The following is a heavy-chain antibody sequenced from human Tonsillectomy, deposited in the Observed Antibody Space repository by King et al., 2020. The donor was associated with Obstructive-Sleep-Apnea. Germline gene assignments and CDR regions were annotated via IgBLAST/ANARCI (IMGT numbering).Heavy chain of an antibody. V-gene: IGHV3-15*01. D-gene: IGHD2-15*01. Sequence: VQLVESGGGLVKPGGSLRLSCAASGFTFSKAWMSWVRQAPGKGLEWVGRIKSKTDGGTTDYAAPVKGRFTISRDDSKNTLYLQMNSLKTEDTAVYYCTTAPPLYCSGGSCYFGYYFDYWGQGTLVTVSS. CDR3: TTAPPLYCSGGSCYFGYYFDY. CDR1: GFTFSKAW. J-gene: IGHJ4*02. CDR2: IKSKTDGGTT.